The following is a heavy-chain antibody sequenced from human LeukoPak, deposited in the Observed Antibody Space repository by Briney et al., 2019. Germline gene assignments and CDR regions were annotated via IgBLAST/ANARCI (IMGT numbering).Heavy chain of an antibody. CDR2: ISYDGVVK. J-gene: IGHJ4*02. Sequence: RRSLRLSCAASGFTFSSNAMHWVRQAPGKGLEWVAFISYDGVVKYYVDSVRGRFTISRDNSKTTLYLQMNSLRAEDTAVYYCAKDLATKYSLDHWGQGALVTVSS. CDR3: AKDLATKYSLDH. V-gene: IGHV3-30*18. CDR1: GFTFSSNA. D-gene: IGHD1-26*01.